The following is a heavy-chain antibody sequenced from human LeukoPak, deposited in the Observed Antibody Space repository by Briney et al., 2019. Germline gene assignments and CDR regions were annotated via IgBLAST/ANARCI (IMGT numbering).Heavy chain of an antibody. Sequence: PSETLSLTCTVSGGSFSNYYWSWIRQPPGKGLEWIGYIYYSGSTDYNPSLESRVTISVETSKNQFSLNLSSVTAADTAVYYCARDSGTTGEVKFDPWGQGTLVTVSS. J-gene: IGHJ5*02. CDR1: GGSFSNYY. D-gene: IGHD3-10*01. CDR2: IYYSGST. CDR3: ARDSGTTGEVKFDP. V-gene: IGHV4-59*12.